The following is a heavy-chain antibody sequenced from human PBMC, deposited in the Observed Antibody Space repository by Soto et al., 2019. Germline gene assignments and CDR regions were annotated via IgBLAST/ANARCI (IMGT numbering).Heavy chain of an antibody. J-gene: IGHJ4*02. CDR3: AKKVNSGPGSQYFDY. D-gene: IGHD3-10*01. CDR1: GFSFSSFA. CDR2: ISDDGASI. Sequence: PGGSLRLSCEASGFSFSSFAMNWVRQAPGRGLECVSYISDDGASIYYADSLKGRFTISRDNAKNSLSLQMNNLRAEDTAIYYCAKKVNSGPGSQYFDYWGQGTLVTVSS. V-gene: IGHV3-48*03.